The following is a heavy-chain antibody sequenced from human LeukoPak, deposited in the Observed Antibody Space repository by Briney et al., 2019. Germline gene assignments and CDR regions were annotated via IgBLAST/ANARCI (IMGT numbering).Heavy chain of an antibody. J-gene: IGHJ4*02. Sequence: KTSETLSLTCTVSGGSISGYYWSWIRQPPGKGLEWIGYIYYSGSTNYNPSLKSRVTISVDTSKNQFSLKLSSVTAADTAVYYCARGGPTYFYDSSGYYYDWGQGTLVTVSS. CDR2: IYYSGST. CDR1: GGSISGYY. CDR3: ARGGPTYFYDSSGYYYD. V-gene: IGHV4-59*01. D-gene: IGHD3-22*01.